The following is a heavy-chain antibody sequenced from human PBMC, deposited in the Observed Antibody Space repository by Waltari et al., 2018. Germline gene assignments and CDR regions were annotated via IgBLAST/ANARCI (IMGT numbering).Heavy chain of an antibody. D-gene: IGHD6-13*01. V-gene: IGHV3-7*01. Sequence: EVQLVESGGGLVQPGGSLRLSCAASGFTFSSYWMSWVRQAPGKGLEWVANIKQDGSEKYYVDSVKGRFTISRDNAKNSLYLQMNSLRAEDTAVYYCARGGAAAGKDFYYYYGMDVWGQGTTVTVSS. CDR1: GFTFSSYW. J-gene: IGHJ6*02. CDR2: IKQDGSEK. CDR3: ARGGAAAGKDFYYYYGMDV.